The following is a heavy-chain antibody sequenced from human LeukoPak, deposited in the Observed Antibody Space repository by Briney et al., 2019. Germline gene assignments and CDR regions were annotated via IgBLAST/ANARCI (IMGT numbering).Heavy chain of an antibody. CDR2: MNPNSGNT. Sequence: ASVKVSCKASGYTFTSYDINWVRQATGQGLEWMGWMNPNSGNTGYAQKFQGRVTMTRNTSISTAYMELSSLRSEDTAVYYCARVRPDYGDVDYWGQGTLVTVSS. V-gene: IGHV1-8*01. CDR1: GYTFTSYD. D-gene: IGHD4-17*01. CDR3: ARVRPDYGDVDY. J-gene: IGHJ4*02.